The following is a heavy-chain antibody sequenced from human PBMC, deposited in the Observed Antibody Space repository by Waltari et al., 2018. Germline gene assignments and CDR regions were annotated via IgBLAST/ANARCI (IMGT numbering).Heavy chain of an antibody. Sequence: QVQLVQSGAEVKKPGASVKVACKPSGYTFTGYYLHWVPQAPGKGLEWMGWINPNRGGTNYAQKFQGRVTMTRDTSISTAYMELSRLRSDDTAVYYCASGLLGYCSSTSCYHSYWGQGTLVTVSS. CDR3: ASGLLGYCSSTSCYHSY. CDR1: GYTFTGYY. V-gene: IGHV1-2*02. D-gene: IGHD2-2*01. J-gene: IGHJ4*02. CDR2: INPNRGGT.